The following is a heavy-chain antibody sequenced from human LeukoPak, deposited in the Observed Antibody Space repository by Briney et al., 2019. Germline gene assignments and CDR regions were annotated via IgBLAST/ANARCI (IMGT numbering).Heavy chain of an antibody. CDR2: ISGGGGST. Sequence: GGSLRLSCAASGFTFSSYAMNWVRQAPGKGLEWVSSISGGGGSTFYADPVNGRFTISRDNSKNTLYLQMNSLRDEDSAVYYCAKGHRYCGGGSCPIYFDYWGQGALVTVS. J-gene: IGHJ4*02. V-gene: IGHV3-23*01. CDR1: GFTFSSYA. D-gene: IGHD2-15*01. CDR3: AKGHRYCGGGSCPIYFDY.